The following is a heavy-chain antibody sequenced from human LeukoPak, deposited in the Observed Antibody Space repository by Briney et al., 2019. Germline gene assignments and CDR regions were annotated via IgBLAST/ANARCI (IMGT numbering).Heavy chain of an antibody. CDR3: ASAIRYYDSSGYPPHYYYYYGMDV. CDR1: GYSFTSYW. J-gene: IGHJ6*02. Sequence: GESLKISCKGSGYSFTSYWIGWVRQMRGKGLEWMGIIYPGDSDTRYSPSFQGEVTISADKSISTAYLQWSSLKASDTAMYYCASAIRYYDSSGYPPHYYYYYGMDVWGQGTTVTVSS. D-gene: IGHD3-22*01. CDR2: IYPGDSDT. V-gene: IGHV5-51*01.